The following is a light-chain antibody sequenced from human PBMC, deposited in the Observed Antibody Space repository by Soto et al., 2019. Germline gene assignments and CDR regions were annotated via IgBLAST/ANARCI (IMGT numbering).Light chain of an antibody. J-gene: IGKJ1*01. V-gene: IGKV1-27*01. CDR2: AAS. CDR1: QGISNY. CDR3: QRYNNAPRT. Sequence: DIQMTQSPSSLSGSVGDSVTITWRASQGISNYLAWYQQRPGKAPTLLIYAASTLQSGVPSRFSGSGSGTDFTLTISSLQPEDVATYYCQRYNNAPRTFGQGTKVEIK.